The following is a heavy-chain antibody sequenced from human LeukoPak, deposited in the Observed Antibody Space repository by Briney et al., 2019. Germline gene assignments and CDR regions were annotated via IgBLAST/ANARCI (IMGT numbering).Heavy chain of an antibody. D-gene: IGHD3-22*01. CDR3: ARSKGDYYDSSGYPFDY. CDR2: IYTSGST. CDR1: GGSISSYY. J-gene: IGHJ4*02. Sequence: PSETLPLTCTVSGGSISSYYWSWIRQPAGKGLEWIGRIYTSGSTNYNPSLKSRVTISVDKSKNQFSLKLSPVTAADTAVYYCARSKGDYYDSSGYPFDYWGQGTLVTVSS. V-gene: IGHV4-4*07.